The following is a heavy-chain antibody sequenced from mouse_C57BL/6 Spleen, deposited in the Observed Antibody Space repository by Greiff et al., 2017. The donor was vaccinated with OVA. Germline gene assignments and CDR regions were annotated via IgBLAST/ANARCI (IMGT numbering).Heavy chain of an antibody. J-gene: IGHJ4*01. CDR1: GYAFTNYL. CDR2: INPGSGGT. Sequence: QVQLQQSGAELVRPGTSVKVSCKASGYAFTNYLIEWVKQRPGQGLEWIGVINPGSGGTNYNEKFKGMATLTADKSSSTAYMQLSSLTSEDSAVYFCARWEAPAMDYWGQGTSVTVSS. D-gene: IGHD3-2*02. V-gene: IGHV1-54*01. CDR3: ARWEAPAMDY.